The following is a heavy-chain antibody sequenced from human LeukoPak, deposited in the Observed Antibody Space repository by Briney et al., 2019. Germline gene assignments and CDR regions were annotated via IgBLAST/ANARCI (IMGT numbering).Heavy chain of an antibody. V-gene: IGHV3-7*03. CDR2: IKQDGSEK. CDR1: GFTFSTYW. CDR3: AKGVISSVLDAFDI. D-gene: IGHD3-10*01. J-gene: IGHJ3*02. Sequence: GGSLRLSCAASGFTFSTYWMSWVRQAPGKGLEWVANIKQDGSEKYYLDSVKGRFTISRDNAKNSLYLQMNSLRAEDMALYYCAKGVISSVLDAFDIWGQGTMVTVSS.